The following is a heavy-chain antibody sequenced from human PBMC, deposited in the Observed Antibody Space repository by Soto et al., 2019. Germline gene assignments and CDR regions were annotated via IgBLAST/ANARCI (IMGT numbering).Heavy chain of an antibody. CDR3: AREEGGADIVVVVATEDYYYGTDV. D-gene: IGHD2-15*01. J-gene: IGHJ6*02. CDR1: GFTFSSYS. Sequence: SGGSLRLSCAASGFTFSSYSMNWVRQAPGKGLEWVSSISSSSSYIYYADSVKGRFTISRDNAKNSLYLQMNSLRAEDTAVYYCAREEGGADIVVVVATEDYYYGTDVWGQGTTVTVSS. CDR2: ISSSSSYI. V-gene: IGHV3-21*01.